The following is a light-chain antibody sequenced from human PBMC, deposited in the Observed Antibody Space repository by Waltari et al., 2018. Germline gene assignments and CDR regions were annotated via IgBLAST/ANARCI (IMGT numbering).Light chain of an antibody. J-gene: IGLJ3*02. Sequence: QTVVTQEPSLSVSPGGTVTLTCALTSGSVSTTSHATWYQQTPGQPPRTLVYKGSSRASGVPDRFSGSVLGNTAALTITGAQADDEANYYCSLYMGSGIWVFGGGTKLTVL. CDR2: KGS. CDR1: SGSVSTTSH. CDR3: SLYMGSGIWV. V-gene: IGLV8-61*01.